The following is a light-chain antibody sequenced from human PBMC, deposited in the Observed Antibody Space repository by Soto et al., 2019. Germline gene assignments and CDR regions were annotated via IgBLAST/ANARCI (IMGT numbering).Light chain of an antibody. CDR1: QSFSTN. CDR3: QQRSKWPIT. V-gene: IGKV3-15*01. J-gene: IGKJ5*01. Sequence: EKVMTQSPDTLSVSPGERATLSCRASQSFSTNLAWYQQRPGQAPRLLIYSVSTRATGIPARFSGSGSGTDFTLTISSLEPEDFAVYYCQQRSKWPITFGQGTRLEIK. CDR2: SVS.